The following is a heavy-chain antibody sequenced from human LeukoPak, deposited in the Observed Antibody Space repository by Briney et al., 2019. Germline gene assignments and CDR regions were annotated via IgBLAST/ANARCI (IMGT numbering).Heavy chain of an antibody. CDR3: ARDFEAIDY. Sequence: GGSLRLSCAASGFTFNDYYMSWIRQAPGKGLEWVSYISRGGNTIYYTDSVKGRFTISRDNAKNSLYLQMNSLRAEDTAVYYCARDFEAIDYWGQGTLVTVSP. V-gene: IGHV3-11*01. J-gene: IGHJ4*02. CDR1: GFTFNDYY. CDR2: ISRGGNTI.